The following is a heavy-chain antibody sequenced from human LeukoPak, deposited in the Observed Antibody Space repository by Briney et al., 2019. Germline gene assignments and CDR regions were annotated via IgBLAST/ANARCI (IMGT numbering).Heavy chain of an antibody. Sequence: PGGSLRLSCAASGFPFSNAWMSWVRQAPGKGLEWVGRIKSKTDGGTTDYAAPVKGRFTISRDDSKNTLYLQMNSLKTEDTAVYYCTTDLTYCSSTSCFVYWGQGTLVTVSS. CDR2: IKSKTDGGTT. CDR3: TTDLTYCSSTSCFVY. V-gene: IGHV3-15*01. J-gene: IGHJ4*02. D-gene: IGHD2-2*01. CDR1: GFPFSNAW.